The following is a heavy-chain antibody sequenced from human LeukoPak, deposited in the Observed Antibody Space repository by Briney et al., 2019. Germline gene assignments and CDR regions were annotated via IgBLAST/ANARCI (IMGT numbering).Heavy chain of an antibody. J-gene: IGHJ4*02. Sequence: GESLKISCKGFGYSFAYYWIGWGRQMPGKGLEWVGIIYLGDSDTRYRRSYQGQVTISADKSISTAYLQWSSLRASDTAMYYCARCGEMAKISSCYFDYWGQGTLVTVSS. CDR2: IYLGDSDT. V-gene: IGHV5-51*01. CDR3: ARCGEMAKISSCYFDY. D-gene: IGHD5-24*01. CDR1: GYSFAYYW.